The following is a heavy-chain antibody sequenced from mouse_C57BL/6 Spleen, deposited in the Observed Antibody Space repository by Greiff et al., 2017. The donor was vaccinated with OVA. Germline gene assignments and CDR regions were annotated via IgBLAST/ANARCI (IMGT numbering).Heavy chain of an antibody. CDR1: GYAFSSSW. CDR2: IYPGDGDT. Sequence: QVQLQQSGPELVKPGASVKISCKASGYAFSSSWMNWVKQRPGTGLEWIGRIYPGDGDTNYNGKFKGKATLTADKSSSTAYMRLSSLTSEDSAVYFCARGYGSSYWYFDVWGTGTTVTVSS. D-gene: IGHD1-1*01. CDR3: ARGYGSSYWYFDV. V-gene: IGHV1-82*01. J-gene: IGHJ1*03.